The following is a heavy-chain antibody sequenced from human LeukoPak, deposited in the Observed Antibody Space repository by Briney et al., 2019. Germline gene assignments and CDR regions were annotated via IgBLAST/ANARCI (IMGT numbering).Heavy chain of an antibody. D-gene: IGHD6-19*01. CDR2: IIPILGIA. Sequence: SVKVSCKASGGTFSTSAINWVRQAPGQGLEWMGRIIPILGIANYAQKFQGRVTITADKSTSTAYMELSSLRSEDTAVYYCAREAIAVAGRDYWGQGTLVTVSS. CDR3: AREAIAVAGRDY. CDR1: GGTFSTSA. J-gene: IGHJ4*02. V-gene: IGHV1-69*04.